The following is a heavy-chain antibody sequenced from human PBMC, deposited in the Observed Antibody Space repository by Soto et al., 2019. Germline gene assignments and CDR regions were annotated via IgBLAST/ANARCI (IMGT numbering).Heavy chain of an antibody. Sequence: QVQLQESGTGLVKPSQTLSLTCTVSGGSISSGGYFWSWIRQHPGKGLEWIGYISYSGSTYYNPSLKSRVTISVDTSKNQFSLKLSSVTAADTAVYYCARGTLYYDSSGEKYYFDYWGQGTLVTVSS. CDR2: ISYSGST. CDR3: ARGTLYYDSSGEKYYFDY. D-gene: IGHD3-22*01. CDR1: GGSISSGGYF. V-gene: IGHV4-31*03. J-gene: IGHJ4*02.